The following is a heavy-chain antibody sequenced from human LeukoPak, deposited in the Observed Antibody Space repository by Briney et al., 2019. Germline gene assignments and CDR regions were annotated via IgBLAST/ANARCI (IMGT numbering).Heavy chain of an antibody. CDR3: ARGWGIPAPISWFDP. D-gene: IGHD2-2*01. CDR1: RGSFSSNI. V-gene: IGHV1-69*05. Sequence: SVKVSCKASRGSFSSNIIGWVRQAPGQGLEWMGGIVPIFGKTKYAQKFQGRVTITTDESSSTAYMELSSLRSDDTAIYYCARGWGIPAPISWFDPWGQGTLVTVSS. CDR2: IVPIFGKT. J-gene: IGHJ5*02.